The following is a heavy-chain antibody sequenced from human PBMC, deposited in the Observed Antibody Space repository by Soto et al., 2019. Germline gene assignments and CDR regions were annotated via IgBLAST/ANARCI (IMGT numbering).Heavy chain of an antibody. CDR3: ARDRQGAEPSIGQDF. D-gene: IGHD6-6*01. J-gene: IGHJ4*02. V-gene: IGHV3-7*01. CDR1: GFTFSRYW. Sequence: EVQLVESGGGLVRPGGSLRLSCAASGFTFSRYWMSWVRQAPGKGLEWVANIKGDGGEKQYLDSVKGRFSVSRDNAENSLYLQMNSLRAEDTAVYYCARDRQGAEPSIGQDFWGQGTLVTVSS. CDR2: IKGDGGEK.